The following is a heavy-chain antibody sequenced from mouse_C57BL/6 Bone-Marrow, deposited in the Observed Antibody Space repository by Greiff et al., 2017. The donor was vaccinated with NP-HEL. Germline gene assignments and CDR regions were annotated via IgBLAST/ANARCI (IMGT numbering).Heavy chain of an antibody. D-gene: IGHD1-1*01. CDR3: AAGDYYDSIDY. V-gene: IGHV1-63*01. Sequence: QVQLKESGAELVRPGTSVKMSCKASGYTFTNYWIGWAKQRPGHGLEWIGDIYPGGGYTNYNEKFKGKATLTADTSSSTAYMQFSSLTSEDSAIYYCAAGDYYDSIDYWGQGTTLTVSS. CDR2: IYPGGGYT. J-gene: IGHJ2*01. CDR1: GYTFTNYW.